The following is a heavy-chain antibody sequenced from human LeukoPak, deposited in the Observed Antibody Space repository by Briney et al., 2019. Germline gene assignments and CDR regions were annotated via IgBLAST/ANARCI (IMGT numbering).Heavy chain of an antibody. D-gene: IGHD6-13*01. Sequence: ASVKVSCKASGYTFTSYGISWVRQAPGQGLEWMGWISAYNGNTNYAQKLQGRVTMTTDTSTSTAYMELRSLRSDDTAVYYCARSHSSSSFHWLDPWGQGTLVTVSS. CDR2: ISAYNGNT. J-gene: IGHJ5*02. V-gene: IGHV1-18*01. CDR3: ARSHSSSSFHWLDP. CDR1: GYTFTSYG.